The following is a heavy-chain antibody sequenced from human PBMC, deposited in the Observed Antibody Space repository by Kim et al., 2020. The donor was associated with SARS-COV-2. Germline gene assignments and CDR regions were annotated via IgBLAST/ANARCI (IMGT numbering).Heavy chain of an antibody. J-gene: IGHJ4*01. Sequence: SETLSLTCTVSGGSISSSSYYWGWIRQPPGKGLEWIGSIYYSGSTYYNPSLKSRVTISVDTSKNQFSLKLSSVTAADTAVYYCARRGVLTGYLTFDYLG. V-gene: IGHV4-39*01. CDR2: IYYSGST. CDR3: ARRGVLTGYLTFDY. CDR1: GGSISSSSYY. D-gene: IGHD3-9*01.